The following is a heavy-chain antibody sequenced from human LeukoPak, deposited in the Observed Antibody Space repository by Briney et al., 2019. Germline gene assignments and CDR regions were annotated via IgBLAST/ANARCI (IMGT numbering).Heavy chain of an antibody. V-gene: IGHV1-2*02. D-gene: IGHD3-3*01. CDR2: INPNSGGT. J-gene: IGHJ4*02. CDR1: GYTFTGYY. Sequence: ASVKVSCKASGYTFTGYYMHWVRQAPGQGLEWMGWINPNSGGTNYAQKFQGRVTMTRDTSISTAYMELSRLRSDDTAVYYCARAPRITIFGVVNYFDYWGQGTLVTVSS. CDR3: ARAPRITIFGVVNYFDY.